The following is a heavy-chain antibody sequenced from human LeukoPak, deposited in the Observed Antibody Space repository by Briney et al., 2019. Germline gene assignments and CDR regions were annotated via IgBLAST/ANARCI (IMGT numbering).Heavy chain of an antibody. CDR2: ISDDGRRK. D-gene: IGHD6-13*01. CDR3: ARIGAGSSRDY. J-gene: IGHJ4*02. V-gene: IGHV3-30*03. CDR1: GFTFNNYG. Sequence: GRSLRLSCAASGFTFNNYGMYWVRQAPGKGLEWVTYISDDGRRKYYADSLKGRFTISRDNAKNSLYLQMNSLRAEDTAVYYCARIGAGSSRDYWGQGTLVTVSS.